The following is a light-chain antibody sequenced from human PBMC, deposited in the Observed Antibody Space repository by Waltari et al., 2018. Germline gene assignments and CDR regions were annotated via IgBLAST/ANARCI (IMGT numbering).Light chain of an antibody. Sequence: DIQMTPSTSSLSASVAARVPITCQASQSISRYLNWYQQKPVKAPKLLIYAASSLQSGVASRCSGSGSGTDFTLTISSLQPEDFATYYCQQSYSTPGGITFGQGTRLEIK. CDR1: QSISRY. CDR3: QQSYSTPGGIT. J-gene: IGKJ5*01. V-gene: IGKV1-39*01. CDR2: AAS.